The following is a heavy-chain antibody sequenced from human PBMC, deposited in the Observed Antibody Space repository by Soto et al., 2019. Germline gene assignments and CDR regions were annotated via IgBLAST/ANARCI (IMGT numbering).Heavy chain of an antibody. Sequence: GGSLRLSCAASGFTFSSYAMHWVRQAPGKGLEWVAVISYDGSNKYYADSVKGRFTISRGNSKNTLYLQMNSLRAEDTAVYYCARDQEGSSWYYYYYGMDVWGQGTTVTVSS. J-gene: IGHJ6*02. CDR1: GFTFSSYA. V-gene: IGHV3-30-3*01. CDR2: ISYDGSNK. CDR3: ARDQEGSSWYYYYYGMDV. D-gene: IGHD6-13*01.